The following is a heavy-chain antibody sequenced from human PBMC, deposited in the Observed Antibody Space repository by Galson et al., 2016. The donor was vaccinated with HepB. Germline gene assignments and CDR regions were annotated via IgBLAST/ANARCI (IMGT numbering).Heavy chain of an antibody. J-gene: IGHJ6*02. D-gene: IGHD6-13*01. CDR1: GYAFASYN. V-gene: IGHV1-46*01. CDR3: ARAGGGSSWTRYYYYGMDV. CDR2: INPSGGST. Sequence: SVKVSCKASGYAFASYNMHWVRQAPGQGLEWMGIINPSGGSTNYAQKFQGRVTLTTDTSTSTAYMELRSLRSDDTAVYFCARAGGGSSWTRYYYYGMDVWGQGATVTVSS.